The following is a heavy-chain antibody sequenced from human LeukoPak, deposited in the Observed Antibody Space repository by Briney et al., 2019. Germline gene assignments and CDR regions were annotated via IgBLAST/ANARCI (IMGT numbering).Heavy chain of an antibody. CDR2: ILYSGTTT. CDR1: GGSISPYY. J-gene: IGHJ5*02. D-gene: IGHD2-15*01. Sequence: SETLSLTCTVSGGSISPYYWSWIRQTPGKGLEWIGYILYSGTTTNYNPSLKSRVTISVDTSKNQFSLKLSSVTAADTAVYYCVTEPGYCTGGRCYGCWFDPWGQGTLVTVSS. CDR3: VTEPGYCTGGRCYGCWFDP. V-gene: IGHV4-59*12.